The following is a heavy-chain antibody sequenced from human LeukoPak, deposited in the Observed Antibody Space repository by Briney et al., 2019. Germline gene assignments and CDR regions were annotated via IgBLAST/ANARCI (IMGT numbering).Heavy chain of an antibody. CDR2: IYYSGST. J-gene: IGHJ4*02. Sequence: PSETLSLTCTVSGGSISSSSYYWGWIRQPPGKGLEWVGSIYYSGSTYYDPSLKSRVTISVDTSKNQFSLKLSSVTAADTAVYYCARDVEYYDSSGQSVDYWGQGTLVTVSS. CDR3: ARDVEYYDSSGQSVDY. V-gene: IGHV4-39*07. D-gene: IGHD3-22*01. CDR1: GGSISSSSYY.